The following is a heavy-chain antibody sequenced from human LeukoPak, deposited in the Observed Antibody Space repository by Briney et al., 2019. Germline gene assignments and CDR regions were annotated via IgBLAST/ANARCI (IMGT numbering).Heavy chain of an antibody. J-gene: IGHJ4*02. CDR1: GYTFTSYG. CDR3: ARGKRYFDWLLRGKDFDY. D-gene: IGHD3-9*01. V-gene: IGHV1-18*01. Sequence: ASVKVSCKASGYTFTSYGISWVRQAPGQELEWMGWISAYNGNTNYAQKLQGRVTMTTGTSTSTAYMELSSLRSEDTAVYYCARGKRYFDWLLRGKDFDYWGQGTLVTVSS. CDR2: ISAYNGNT.